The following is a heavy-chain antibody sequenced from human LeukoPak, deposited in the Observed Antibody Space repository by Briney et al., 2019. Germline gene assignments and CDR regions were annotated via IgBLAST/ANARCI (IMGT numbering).Heavy chain of an antibody. CDR2: ISSSGSTI. V-gene: IGHV3-48*04. Sequence: GGSLRLSCAASGFTFSTHDLNWVRQAPGKGLEWVSYISSSGSTIYYADSVKGRFTISRDNAKNSLYLQMNSLRAEDTAVYYCARGAVAGEDFDYWGQGTLVTVSS. D-gene: IGHD6-19*01. CDR3: ARGAVAGEDFDY. CDR1: GFTFSTHD. J-gene: IGHJ4*02.